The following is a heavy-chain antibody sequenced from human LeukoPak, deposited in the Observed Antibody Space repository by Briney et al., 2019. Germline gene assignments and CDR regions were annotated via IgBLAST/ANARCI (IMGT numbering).Heavy chain of an antibody. Sequence: GRSLRLSCAASGFTFSSYAMHWVRQAPGKGLEWVAVISYDGSNKYYADSVKGRFTISRDNSKNTLYLQMNSLRAEDTAVYYCAREWYDSNGYFDYWGQGTLVTVSS. CDR3: AREWYDSNGYFDY. V-gene: IGHV3-30-3*01. D-gene: IGHD3-22*01. CDR1: GFTFSSYA. CDR2: ISYDGSNK. J-gene: IGHJ4*02.